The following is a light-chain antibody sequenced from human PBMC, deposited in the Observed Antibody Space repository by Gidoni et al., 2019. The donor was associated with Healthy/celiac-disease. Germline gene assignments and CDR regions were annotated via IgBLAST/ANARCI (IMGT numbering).Light chain of an antibody. CDR1: QSVSSSY. J-gene: IGKJ1*01. Sequence: EIVLTQSPGTLSLSPGERATLSCRASQSVSSSYLAWYQQKPGQAPRLLIYGASSRATGLPDRFSGSGSGTDFTLTISRLEPEDFAVYYCQQYGSSSGTFXQXTKVESK. V-gene: IGKV3-20*01. CDR3: QQYGSSSGT. CDR2: GAS.